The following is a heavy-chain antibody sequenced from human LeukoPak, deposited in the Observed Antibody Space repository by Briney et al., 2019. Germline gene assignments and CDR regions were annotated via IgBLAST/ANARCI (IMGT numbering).Heavy chain of an antibody. Sequence: ASVKVSCKASGGTFSSHAISWVRQAPGQGLEWVGGIIPIFGTTNYAQKFQGRVTITTDESTSTGYMELRSPRSDDTAVYYCARGDSGYDYGFDNWGQGTLVTVSS. V-gene: IGHV1-69*05. CDR2: IIPIFGTT. D-gene: IGHD5-12*01. CDR3: ARGDSGYDYGFDN. J-gene: IGHJ4*02. CDR1: GGTFSSHA.